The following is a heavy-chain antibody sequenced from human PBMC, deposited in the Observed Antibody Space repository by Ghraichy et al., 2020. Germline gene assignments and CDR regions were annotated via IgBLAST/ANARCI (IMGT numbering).Heavy chain of an antibody. CDR3: ARGLQGYCNYTSCPFDQ. CDR2: IGTLGDT. V-gene: IGHV3-13*01. J-gene: IGHJ4*02. D-gene: IGHD2-2*01. Sequence: GGSLRLSCVFSGSSLGNYDMHWVRQVTERGLEWVSSIGTLGDTYYPGSVVGRFTISRENATGSLYLQMNSLRAGDTAVYYCARGLQGYCNYTSCPFDQWGQGTLVTVSS. CDR1: GSSLGNYD.